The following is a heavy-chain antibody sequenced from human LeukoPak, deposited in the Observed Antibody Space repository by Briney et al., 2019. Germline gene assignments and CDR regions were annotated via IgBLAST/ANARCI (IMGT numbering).Heavy chain of an antibody. V-gene: IGHV1-8*03. CDR2: MNPNSGNT. J-gene: IGHJ4*02. CDR3: ARASERSGSYEPRGFGY. CDR1: AYTFTSYD. D-gene: IGHD1-26*01. Sequence: ASVKVSCKASAYTFTSYDINWVRQATGQGLEWMGWMNPNSGNTGYAQKFQGRVTITSGTSIDTAYMELSSLTSEDTAVYYCARASERSGSYEPRGFGYWGQGTLVTVSS.